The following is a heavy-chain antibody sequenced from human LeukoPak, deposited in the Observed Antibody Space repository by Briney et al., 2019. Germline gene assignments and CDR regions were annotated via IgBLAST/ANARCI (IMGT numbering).Heavy chain of an antibody. D-gene: IGHD6-19*01. J-gene: IGHJ3*02. V-gene: IGHV1-69*13. CDR1: GGTFSSYA. Sequence: SVKVSCKASGGTFSSYAISWVRQAPGQGLEWMGGIIPIFGTANYAQKFQGRVTNTADESTSTAYMELSSLRSEDTAVYYCARDLYSSGWTDAFDIWGQGTMVTVSS. CDR2: IIPIFGTA. CDR3: ARDLYSSGWTDAFDI.